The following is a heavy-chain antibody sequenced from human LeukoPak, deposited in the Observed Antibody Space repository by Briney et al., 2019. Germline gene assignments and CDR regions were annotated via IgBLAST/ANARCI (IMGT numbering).Heavy chain of an antibody. J-gene: IGHJ6*03. V-gene: IGHV1-46*01. D-gene: IGHD3-10*01. Sequence: ASVKVSCKASGYTFTSYYMHWVRQAPGQGLEWMGRINPSGGSTSYAQKFQGRVTMTRDMSTSTVYMELSSLRSEDTAVYYCARAFPMVRGVISRYYYYYMDVWGKGTTVTVSS. CDR2: INPSGGST. CDR1: GYTFTSYY. CDR3: ARAFPMVRGVISRYYYYYMDV.